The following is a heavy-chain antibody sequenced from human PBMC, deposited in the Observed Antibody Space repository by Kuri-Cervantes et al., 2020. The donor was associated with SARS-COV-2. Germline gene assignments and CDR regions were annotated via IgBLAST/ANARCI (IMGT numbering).Heavy chain of an antibody. V-gene: IGHV4-34*01. CDR2: INHSGST. J-gene: IGHJ6*02. CDR3: ARGRVYARRIYYYYYGMDV. CDR1: GGSFSGYY. Sequence: SETLSLTCAVYGGSFSGYYWSWIRQPSGKGLEWIGEINHSGSTNYNPSLKSRVTISVDTSKNQFSLKLSSVTAADTAVYYCARGRVYARRIYYYYYGMDVWGQGTTVTVSS. D-gene: IGHD3-16*01.